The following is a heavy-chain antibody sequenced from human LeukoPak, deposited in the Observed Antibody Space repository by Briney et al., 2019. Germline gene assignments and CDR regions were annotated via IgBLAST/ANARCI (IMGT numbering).Heavy chain of an antibody. J-gene: IGHJ6*02. CDR3: ARLGIQLWLLLEDYYGMDV. V-gene: IGHV4-39*01. Sequence: SETLSLTCTVSGGSISSSSYYWGWIRQPPGKGLEWIGSIYYSGSTYYNPSLKSRVTISVDTSKNQFSLKLSSVTAADTAVYYCARLGIQLWLLLEDYYGMDVWGQGTTVTVSS. CDR1: GGSISSSSYY. D-gene: IGHD5-18*01. CDR2: IYYSGST.